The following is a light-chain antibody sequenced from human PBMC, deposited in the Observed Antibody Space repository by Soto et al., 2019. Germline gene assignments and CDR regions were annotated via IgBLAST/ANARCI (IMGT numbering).Light chain of an antibody. CDR3: QQRNSSPLT. CDR2: ATS. CDR1: QTISNY. V-gene: IGKV3-11*01. J-gene: IGKJ4*01. Sequence: MTPSQTSLSESPWDRSPISPRASQTISNYLAWYQQKPGKTPRLLIYATSNWHTGVPARFSGSGSGTDFTLTISSLEPEDFAIYYCQQRNSSPLTFGGGTKVDIK.